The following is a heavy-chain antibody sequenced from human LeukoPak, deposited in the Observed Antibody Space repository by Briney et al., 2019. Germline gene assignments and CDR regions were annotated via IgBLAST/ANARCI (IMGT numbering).Heavy chain of an antibody. Sequence: ASVKVSCKASVYTFTGYYMHWVRQAPGQGLEWMGWINPNSGGTNYAQKFQGRVSMPRDTSTSTAYMELSRLRSDDTAVYYCATEATNYYGSGSYIYWGQGTLVTVSS. CDR2: INPNSGGT. V-gene: IGHV1-2*02. D-gene: IGHD3-10*01. J-gene: IGHJ4*02. CDR1: VYTFTGYY. CDR3: ATEATNYYGSGSYIY.